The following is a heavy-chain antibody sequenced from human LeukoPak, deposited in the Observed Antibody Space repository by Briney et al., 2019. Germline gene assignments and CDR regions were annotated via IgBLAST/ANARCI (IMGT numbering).Heavy chain of an antibody. CDR3: ARGQQLDY. J-gene: IGHJ4*02. D-gene: IGHD6-13*01. CDR1: GFILRSYS. CDR2: SSSSGNYI. V-gene: IGHV3-21*01. Sequence: KTWGSLRLSCAASGFILRSYSMSWVRQAPGKGLEWVAFSSSSGNYIYYADSVKGRFIISRDNAKSSLDLQLNSLRAEDTALYYCARGQQLDYWGQGILVTVSS.